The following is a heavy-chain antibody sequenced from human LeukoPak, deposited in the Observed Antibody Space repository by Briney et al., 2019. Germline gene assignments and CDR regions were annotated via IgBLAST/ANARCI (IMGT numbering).Heavy chain of an antibody. Sequence: TSETLSLTCAVSGGSISSSNWWSWVRQPPGKGLEWIGEIYHSGSTNYNPSLKSRVTISVDKSKNQFSLKLSSVTAADTAVYYCAREEDKEWELNGSFGYWGQGTLVTVSS. D-gene: IGHD1-26*01. CDR3: AREEDKEWELNGSFGY. V-gene: IGHV4-4*02. CDR2: IYHSGST. J-gene: IGHJ4*02. CDR1: GGSISSSNW.